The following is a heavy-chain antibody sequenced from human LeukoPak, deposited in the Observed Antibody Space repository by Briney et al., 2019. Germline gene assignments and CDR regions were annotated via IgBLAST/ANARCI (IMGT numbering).Heavy chain of an antibody. D-gene: IGHD1-26*01. V-gene: IGHV3-21*01. CDR1: GFTFSDYT. CDR3: ARNLGDGAFDI. J-gene: IGHJ3*02. CDR2: VSSSSSYI. Sequence: GGSLRLSCAASGFTFSDYTMNWVRQAPGKGLEWVSSVSSSSSYIYFADSVRGRFTISRDNAKNSVYLPMNSLREDDTAVYYCARNLGDGAFDIWGQGTMVTVSS.